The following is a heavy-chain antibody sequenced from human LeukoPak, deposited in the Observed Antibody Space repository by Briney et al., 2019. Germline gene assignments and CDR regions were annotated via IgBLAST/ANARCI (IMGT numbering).Heavy chain of an antibody. CDR2: IYYSGST. V-gene: IGHV4-59*12. J-gene: IGHJ4*02. D-gene: IGHD6-13*01. CDR1: GGSISSYY. Sequence: PSETLSLTCTVSGGSISSYYWSWIRQPPGKGLEWIGYIYYSGSTNYNPSLKSRVTMSVDTSKNQFSLKLSSVTAADTAVCYCARMIIAAAGTTATYFDYWGQGTLVTVSS. CDR3: ARMIIAAAGTTATYFDY.